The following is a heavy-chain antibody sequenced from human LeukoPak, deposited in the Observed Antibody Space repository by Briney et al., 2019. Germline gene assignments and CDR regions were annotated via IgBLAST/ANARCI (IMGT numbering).Heavy chain of an antibody. CDR2: IKHSGNT. V-gene: IGHV4-39*07. Sequence: PSETLSLTCTVSGDSINNNNYYWGWIRQPPGKGLEWIGEIKHSGNTNYNPSLKSRVTISVDTSKNQFSLKLSSVTAADTAVYYCARVGYYGSGTLGAFDIWGQGTMVTVSS. CDR3: ARVGYYGSGTLGAFDI. CDR1: GDSINNNNYY. J-gene: IGHJ3*02. D-gene: IGHD3-10*01.